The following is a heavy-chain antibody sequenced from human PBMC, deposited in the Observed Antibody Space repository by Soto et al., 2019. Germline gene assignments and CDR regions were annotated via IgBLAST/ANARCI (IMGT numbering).Heavy chain of an antibody. J-gene: IGHJ4*02. V-gene: IGHV4-31*03. D-gene: IGHD3-16*01. CDR2: IYYSGFT. CDR3: ARDFGGVSGTSNYFDH. CDR1: GGSISSGGYY. Sequence: SETLSLTCTVSGGSISSGGYYWNRIRQHPGKGLEWIGYIYYSGFTLYNPSLKSRVTISVDTSKNQFSLKLSSVTAADTAVYYCARDFGGVSGTSNYFDHWGQGTPVTVSS.